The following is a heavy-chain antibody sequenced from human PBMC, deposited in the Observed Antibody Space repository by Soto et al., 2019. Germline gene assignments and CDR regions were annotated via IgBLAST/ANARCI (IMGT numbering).Heavy chain of an antibody. CDR3: ARGDTGIDY. D-gene: IGHD5-18*01. J-gene: IGHJ4*02. V-gene: IGHV3-30*03. CDR2: ISYDGSNK. Sequence: GGSLRLSCAASGFTFSSYGMHWVRQAPGKGLEWVAVISYDGSNKYYADSVKGRFTISRDNSKNTLYLQMNSLRAEDTAVYYCARGDTGIDYWGQGTLVTVSS. CDR1: GFTFSSYG.